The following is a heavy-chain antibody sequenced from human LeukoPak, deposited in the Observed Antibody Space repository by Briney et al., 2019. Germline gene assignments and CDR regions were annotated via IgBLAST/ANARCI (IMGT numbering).Heavy chain of an antibody. J-gene: IGHJ3*02. V-gene: IGHV3-33*01. D-gene: IGHD2-2*01. CDR3: VRDRWLNLGYCSSTSCLDAFDI. CDR1: AFIFSYYG. CDR2: IWHDGSKK. Sequence: GASLRLSCSGSAFIFSYYGMHWVRQAPGKGLEWVALIWHDGSKKYYADSVKGRFTISRDNSKNTLFLQMNSLRVEDTAVYYCVRDRWLNLGYCSSTSCLDAFDIWGQGTLVTVSS.